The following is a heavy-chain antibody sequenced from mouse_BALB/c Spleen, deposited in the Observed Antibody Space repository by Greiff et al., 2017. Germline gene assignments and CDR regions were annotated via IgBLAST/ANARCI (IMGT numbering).Heavy chain of an antibody. CDR3: ARWGDGYYFAY. J-gene: IGHJ3*01. Sequence: QVQLQQPGAELVKPGASVSLSCKASGYSFTSYWMHWVKQRPGQGLEWIGEITPSNGRTNYNEKFKSKATLTVDNSSSTAYMQLSSLTSEDSAVYYCARWGDGYYFAYWGQGTLVTVSA. CDR2: ITPSNGRT. D-gene: IGHD2-3*01. V-gene: IGHV1S81*02. CDR1: GYSFTSYW.